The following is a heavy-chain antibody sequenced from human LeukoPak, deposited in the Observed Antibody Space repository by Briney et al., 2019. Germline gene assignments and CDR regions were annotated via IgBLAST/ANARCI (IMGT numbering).Heavy chain of an antibody. CDR2: SRNKADSYAT. CDR1: GFTFSDQY. CDR3: ARPSDSGSYSDLYY. V-gene: IGHV3-72*01. Sequence: GGSLRLSCAASGFTFSDQYIDWVRQAPGKGLEWVGRSRNKADSYATEYAASVKGRFTISRDDSKTSLYLQMNSLRTEDTAVYYCARPSDSGSYSDLYYWDQEPLVTVSS. J-gene: IGHJ4*02. D-gene: IGHD2-15*01.